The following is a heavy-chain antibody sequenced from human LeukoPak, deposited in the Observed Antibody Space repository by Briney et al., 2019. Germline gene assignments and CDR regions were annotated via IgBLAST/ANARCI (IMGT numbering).Heavy chain of an antibody. J-gene: IGHJ4*02. CDR2: ISSTSRYI. V-gene: IGHV3-21*06. CDR3: ARDQCGGDCYVDY. Sequence: GGSLRLSCAASGFTFTPYSMNWVRQAPGKGLEWVSSISSTSRYIYYADSLKGRFTISRDNAKSSLYLQLNSLRAEDTAVYYCARDQCGGDCYVDYWGQGTLATVSS. CDR1: GFTFTPYS. D-gene: IGHD2-21*02.